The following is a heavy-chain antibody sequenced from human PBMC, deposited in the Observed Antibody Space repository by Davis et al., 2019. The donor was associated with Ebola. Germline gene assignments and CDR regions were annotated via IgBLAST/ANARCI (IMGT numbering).Heavy chain of an antibody. CDR1: GFSLSTTGLG. CDR2: VYCDDDK. V-gene: IGHV2-5*02. J-gene: IGHJ5*02. Sequence: SGPTLVKPTQTLTLTCSFSGFSLSTTGLGVGWFRQSPGEALEWLALVYCDDDKRYSPSLRSRLTISKDTSKNQVILTMTNMDPEDTATYYCAHKAYGSLANWFGPWGQGTLVTVSS. CDR3: AHKAYGSLANWFGP. D-gene: IGHD4-17*01.